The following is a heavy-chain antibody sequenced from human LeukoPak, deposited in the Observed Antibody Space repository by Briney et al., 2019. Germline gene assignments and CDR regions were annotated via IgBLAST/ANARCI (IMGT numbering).Heavy chain of an antibody. Sequence: PSETLSLTCTVSGGSISSYNCNWIWQPARKGLEWIGRIYTSGSTNYNPSLKSRVTMSVDTSKNQFSLKLSSVTAADTAVYYCTIEIPYSGYPYWGQGTLVTVSS. CDR1: GGSISSYN. CDR3: TIEIPYSGYPY. CDR2: IYTSGST. D-gene: IGHD5-12*01. J-gene: IGHJ4*02. V-gene: IGHV4-4*07.